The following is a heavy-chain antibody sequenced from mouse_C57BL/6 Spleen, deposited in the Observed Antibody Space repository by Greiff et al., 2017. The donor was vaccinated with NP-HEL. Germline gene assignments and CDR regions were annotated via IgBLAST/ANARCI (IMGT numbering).Heavy chain of an antibody. CDR1: GYTFTSYT. V-gene: IGHV1-4*01. Sequence: QVQLKESGAELARPGASVKMSCKASGYTFTSYTMHWVKQRPGQGLEWIGYINPSSGYTKYNQKFKDKATLTADKSSSTAYMQLSSLTSEDSAVYYCARVTTVVAPPYYAMDYWGQGTSVTVSS. J-gene: IGHJ4*01. CDR3: ARVTTVVAPPYYAMDY. CDR2: INPSSGYT. D-gene: IGHD1-1*01.